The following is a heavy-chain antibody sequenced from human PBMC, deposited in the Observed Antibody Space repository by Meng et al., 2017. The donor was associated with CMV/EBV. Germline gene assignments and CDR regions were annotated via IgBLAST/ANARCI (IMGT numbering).Heavy chain of an antibody. V-gene: IGHV1-2*02. CDR2: INPNSGGT. CDR1: GYTFTGYY. Sequence: ASVKVSCKASGYTFTGYYMHWVRQATGQGLEWMGWINPNSGGTNYAQKFQGGVTMTRDTSISTAYMELSRLRSDDTAVYYCARDVADVNHGMDVWGQGTTVTVSS. CDR3: ARDVADVNHGMDV. J-gene: IGHJ6*02.